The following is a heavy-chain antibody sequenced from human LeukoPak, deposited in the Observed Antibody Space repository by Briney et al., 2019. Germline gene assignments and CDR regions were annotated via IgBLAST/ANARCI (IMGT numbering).Heavy chain of an antibody. CDR2: IKEDGSEK. D-gene: IGHD3-10*01. V-gene: IGHV3-7*01. CDR1: GFTFSSYW. J-gene: IGHJ4*02. CDR3: ARAGLLWFGESYFDY. Sequence: GGSLRLSCAASGFTFSSYWMTWVRQAPGKGLEWVANIKEDGSEKHYGDSVKGRFTISRDNAKNSLYLQMTSLRAEDTAVYYCARAGLLWFGESYFDYWGQGTLVTVSS.